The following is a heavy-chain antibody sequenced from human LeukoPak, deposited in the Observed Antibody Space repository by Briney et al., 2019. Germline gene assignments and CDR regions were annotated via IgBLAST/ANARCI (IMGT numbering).Heavy chain of an antibody. CDR1: GGSFSGYY. J-gene: IGHJ6*02. CDR2: IYTSGST. CDR3: ARDSYIAVAGTNYYYGMDV. V-gene: IGHV4-4*07. D-gene: IGHD6-19*01. Sequence: SETLSLTCAVYGGSFSGYYWSWIRQPAGKGLEWIGRIYTSGSTNYNPSLKSRVTMSVDTSKNQFSLKLSSVAAADTAVYYCARDSYIAVAGTNYYYGMDVWGQGTTVTVSS.